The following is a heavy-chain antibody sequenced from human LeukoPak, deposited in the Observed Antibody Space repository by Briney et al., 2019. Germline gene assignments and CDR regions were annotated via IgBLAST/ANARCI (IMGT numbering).Heavy chain of an antibody. D-gene: IGHD5-24*01. CDR1: GFTFSRYW. Sequence: PGGSLRLSCAASGFTFSRYWMSWVRQAPGKGLEWVANIKQDGSEKYYVDSVKGRFTISRDNAKNSLYLQVNSLRAEDTAVYYCAMNSNGYNLYFYMDVWGKGTTVTISS. V-gene: IGHV3-7*01. CDR3: AMNSNGYNLYFYMDV. CDR2: IKQDGSEK. J-gene: IGHJ6*03.